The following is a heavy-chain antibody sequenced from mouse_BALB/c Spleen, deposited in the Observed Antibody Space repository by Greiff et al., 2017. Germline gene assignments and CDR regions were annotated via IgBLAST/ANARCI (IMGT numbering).Heavy chain of an antibody. Sequence: EVQLVESGGGLVQPGGSRKLSCAASGFTFSSFGMHWVRQAPEKGLAWVAYISSGSSTIYYADTVKGRFTISRDNPKNTLFLPMTSLRSEDTAMYYCARYGPAYYAMDYWGQGTSVTVSS. J-gene: IGHJ4*01. CDR3: ARYGPAYYAMDY. D-gene: IGHD1-1*01. CDR1: GFTFSSFG. V-gene: IGHV5-17*02. CDR2: ISSGSSTI.